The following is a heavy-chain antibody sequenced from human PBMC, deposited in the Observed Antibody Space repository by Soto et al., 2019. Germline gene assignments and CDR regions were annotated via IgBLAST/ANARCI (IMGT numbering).Heavy chain of an antibody. V-gene: IGHV3-15*01. Sequence: EVQVVESGGGLVKPGDSLRLSCVVSGLTFSDAWVSWVRQAPGKGLEWLGRIKNRGTTDYPAPVKGRFIISRDDSKNTLYLQMNSLKSETTAVYYCSWHADVYHGMLVWRQGTTVTVSS. CDR1: GLTFSDAW. D-gene: IGHD6-13*01. CDR3: SWHADVYHGMLV. J-gene: IGHJ6*02. CDR2: IKNRGTT.